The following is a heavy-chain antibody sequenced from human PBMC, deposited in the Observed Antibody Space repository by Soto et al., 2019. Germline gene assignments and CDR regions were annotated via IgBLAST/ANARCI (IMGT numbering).Heavy chain of an antibody. Sequence: GASVKVSCKASGYICSDNYIHWVRQAPGQGLEWMAWINPKSGGTNYARNFQGRVTLTRDTSISTAYMDLSRLAADDTAVYYCARAREDSSGWFDYWGQVSVVTVSS. V-gene: IGHV1-2*02. CDR1: GYICSDNY. CDR3: ARAREDSSGWFDY. D-gene: IGHD6-19*01. J-gene: IGHJ4*02. CDR2: INPKSGGT.